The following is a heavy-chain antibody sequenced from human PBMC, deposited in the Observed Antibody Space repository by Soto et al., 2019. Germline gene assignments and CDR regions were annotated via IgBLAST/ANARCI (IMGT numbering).Heavy chain of an antibody. CDR2: ISGSGGST. J-gene: IGHJ6*03. CDR1: GFTFSSYA. D-gene: IGHD5-12*01. V-gene: IGHV3-23*01. Sequence: GGSLRLSCAASGFTFSSYAMSWVRQAPGKGLEWVSAISGSGGSTYYADSVKGRFTISRDNSKNTLYLQMNSLRAEDTAVYYCAKVEWGSSKRGATIDYYMDVWGKGTTVTVSS. CDR3: AKVEWGSSKRGATIDYYMDV.